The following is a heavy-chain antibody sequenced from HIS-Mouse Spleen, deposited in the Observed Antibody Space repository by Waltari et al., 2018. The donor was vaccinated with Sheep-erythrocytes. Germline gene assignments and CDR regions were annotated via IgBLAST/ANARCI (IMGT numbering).Heavy chain of an antibody. D-gene: IGHD1-1*01. V-gene: IGHV3-30*18. CDR2: ISYDGSNK. Sequence: QVQLVESGGGVVQPGRSLRLSCAASGFTFSSYGMHWVRRAPGKGLGWVDVISYDGSNKYYADSVKGRFTISRDNSKNTLYLQMNSLRAEDTAVYYCAKVRTVNYWYFDLWGRGTLVTVSS. CDR3: AKVRTVNYWYFDL. CDR1: GFTFSSYG. J-gene: IGHJ2*01.